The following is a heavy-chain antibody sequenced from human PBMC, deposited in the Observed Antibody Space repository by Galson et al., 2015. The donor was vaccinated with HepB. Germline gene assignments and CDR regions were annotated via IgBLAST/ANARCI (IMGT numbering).Heavy chain of an antibody. J-gene: IGHJ4*02. CDR1: GFTFSSYE. CDR3: ARDWSSSVPPG. D-gene: IGHD6-13*01. Sequence: SLRLSCAASGFTFSSYEMNWVRQAPGKGLEWVSYISSSGSTIYYADSVKGRFTISRDNAKNSLYLQMNSLRAEDTAVYYCARDWSSSVPPGWGQGTLVTVSS. V-gene: IGHV3-48*03. CDR2: ISSSGSTI.